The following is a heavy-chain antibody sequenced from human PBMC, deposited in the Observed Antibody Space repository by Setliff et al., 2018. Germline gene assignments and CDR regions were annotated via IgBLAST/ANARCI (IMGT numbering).Heavy chain of an antibody. CDR2: INRDGIEK. CDR3: VRAGGLYDSSGFPRWEFDA. D-gene: IGHD3-22*01. Sequence: GGSLRLSCAASGFSFSDSWMSWVRQAPGRGLEWVANINRDGIEKYYVDSVKGRFTISRDNAKNSLYLQMNRLRADDTAVYYCVRAGGLYDSSGFPRWEFDAWGQVTLVTVSS. J-gene: IGHJ5*02. CDR1: GFSFSDSW. V-gene: IGHV3-7*01.